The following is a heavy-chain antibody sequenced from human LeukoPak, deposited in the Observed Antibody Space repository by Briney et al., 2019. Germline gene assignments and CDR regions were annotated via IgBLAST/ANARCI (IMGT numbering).Heavy chain of an antibody. D-gene: IGHD3-22*01. V-gene: IGHV4-39*07. CDR3: ARDRRLYYYDSKDRDAFDI. CDR1: GGSISSSSYY. CDR2: IYYSGST. Sequence: SETLSLTCTVSGGSISSSSYYWGWIRQPPGKGLEWIGSIYYSGSTYYNPSLKSRVTISVDTSKNQFSLKRSSVTAADTAVYYCARDRRLYYYDSKDRDAFDIWGQGTMVTVSS. J-gene: IGHJ3*02.